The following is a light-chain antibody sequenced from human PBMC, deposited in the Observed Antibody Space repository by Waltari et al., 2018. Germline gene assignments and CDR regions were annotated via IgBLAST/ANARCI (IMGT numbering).Light chain of an antibody. CDR2: DGS. V-gene: IGLV2-11*01. Sequence: QSALTQPRSVSGSPGQSVTISCTGTSSDVGGYNYVSWYQQHPGTAPKLMIYDGSKRPSWGPDRLSGSKSGNTASPTIFGLQAEDEADYYCCSYAGSYTFMGFGGGTKLTVL. CDR1: SSDVGGYNY. CDR3: CSYAGSYTFMG. J-gene: IGLJ2*01.